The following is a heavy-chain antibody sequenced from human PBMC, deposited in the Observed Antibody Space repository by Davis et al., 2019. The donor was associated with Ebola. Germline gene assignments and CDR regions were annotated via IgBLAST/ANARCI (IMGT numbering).Heavy chain of an antibody. V-gene: IGHV3-23*01. CDR2: VSGSGATT. CDR3: PPTPGYCNDDNCNARWGGY. J-gene: IGHJ4*02. Sequence: PGGSLRLSCAASGFTFSSYAMSWVRQAPGKGLEWVSSVSGSGATTYYADSVKGRFTISRDNSKSTLYLQMNSLRAEDTAVYYCPPTPGYCNDDNCNARWGGYWGQGTLVTVSS. CDR1: GFTFSSYA. D-gene: IGHD2-15*01.